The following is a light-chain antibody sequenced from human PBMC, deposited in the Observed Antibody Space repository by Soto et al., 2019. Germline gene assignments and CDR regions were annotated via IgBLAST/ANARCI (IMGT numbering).Light chain of an antibody. V-gene: IGKV1-5*03. CDR3: QQYNSYPRT. Sequence: DIQMTQSPSTLSASVGDRVTITCRASQSIRSWLAWYQQKPGKAPRLRIYKASSLESGVPSRFSGSGSGTKFALTISSLQPDDFANYYCQQYNSYPRTFGRGTKVEIK. CDR1: QSIRSW. CDR2: KAS. J-gene: IGKJ1*01.